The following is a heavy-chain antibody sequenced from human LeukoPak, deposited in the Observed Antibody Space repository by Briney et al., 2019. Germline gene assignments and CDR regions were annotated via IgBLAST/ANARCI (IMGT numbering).Heavy chain of an antibody. CDR1: GGSTSSSSYY. D-gene: IGHD1-26*01. J-gene: IGHJ4*02. CDR3: ARIDSGSE. CDR2: IYCSGST. Sequence: PSETLSLTCTVSGGSTSSSSYYWGWIRQPPGKGLEWIGSIYCSGSTYYNPSLKSRVTISVDTSKNQFSLKLSSVTAADTAVYYCARIDSGSEWGQGTLVTVSS. V-gene: IGHV4-39*01.